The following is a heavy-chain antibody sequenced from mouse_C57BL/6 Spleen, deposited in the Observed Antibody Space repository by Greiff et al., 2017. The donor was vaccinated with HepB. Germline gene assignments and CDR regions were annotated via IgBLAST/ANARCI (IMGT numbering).Heavy chain of an antibody. CDR2: IYPGDGDT. D-gene: IGHD1-1*01. J-gene: IGHJ3*01. V-gene: IGHV1-82*01. Sequence: QVQLQQSGPELVKPGASVKISCKASGYAFSSSWMNWVKQRPGKGLEWIGRIYPGDGDTNYNGKFKGKATLTADKSSSTAYMQLSSLTSEDSAVYFCAQFITTVVVPGFAYWGQGTLVTVSA. CDR1: GYAFSSSW. CDR3: AQFITTVVVPGFAY.